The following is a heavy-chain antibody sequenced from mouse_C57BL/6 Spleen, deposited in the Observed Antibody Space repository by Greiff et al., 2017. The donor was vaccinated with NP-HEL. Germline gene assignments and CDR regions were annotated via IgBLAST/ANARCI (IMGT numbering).Heavy chain of an antibody. Sequence: VQLQQSGAELVKPGASVKMSCKASGYTFTSYWITWVKQRPGQGLEWIGDIYPGSGSTNYNEKFKSKATLTVDTSSSTAYMQLSSLTSEDSAVYYCARNTVVGEGYFDVWGTGTTVTVSS. CDR3: ARNTVVGEGYFDV. D-gene: IGHD1-1*01. J-gene: IGHJ1*03. CDR2: IYPGSGST. CDR1: GYTFTSYW. V-gene: IGHV1-55*01.